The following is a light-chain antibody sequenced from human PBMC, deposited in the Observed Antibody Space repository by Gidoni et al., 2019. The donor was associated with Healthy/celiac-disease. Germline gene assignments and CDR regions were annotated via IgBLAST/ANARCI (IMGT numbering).Light chain of an antibody. V-gene: IGLV2-14*03. CDR3: SSYTSSSTLNWV. CDR1: SRDVGGYNY. J-gene: IGLJ3*02. Sequence: QSALTQPASVSGSPGQSITISCTGTSRDVGGYNYVSWYQQHPGKAPKLMIYDVSNRPSGVSNLFSGSKSGNTASLTISGLQAEDEADYYCSSYTSSSTLNWVFGGGTKLTVL. CDR2: DVS.